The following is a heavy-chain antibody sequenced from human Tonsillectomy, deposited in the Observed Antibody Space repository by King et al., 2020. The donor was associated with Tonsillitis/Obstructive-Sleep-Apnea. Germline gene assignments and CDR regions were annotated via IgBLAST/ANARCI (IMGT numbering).Heavy chain of an antibody. CDR3: AKVGYCTNGVCYHFDY. V-gene: IGHV3-23*04. CDR1: GFTFSSYA. Sequence: VQLVESGGGVVQPGGSLRLSCAASGFTFSSYAMSWVRQAPGKGLEWVSAISGSGGSTYYADSVKGRFTISRDNSKNTLYLQMNSLRAEDTAVYYCAKVGYCTNGVCYHFDYWGQGTLVTVSS. J-gene: IGHJ4*02. D-gene: IGHD2-8*01. CDR2: ISGSGGST.